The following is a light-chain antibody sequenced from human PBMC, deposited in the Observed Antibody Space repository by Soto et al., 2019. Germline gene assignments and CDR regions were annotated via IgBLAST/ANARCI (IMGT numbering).Light chain of an antibody. Sequence: DIPMTQSPSTLSASVGDRVTITCRASQSISNWLAWYQQKPGKAPKLLIYDASSLESGVPSRFSGSGSGTEFTLTISSLQPDDFATYYCQQYNSYSTWTFGQGTKVEIK. V-gene: IGKV1-5*01. CDR3: QQYNSYSTWT. J-gene: IGKJ1*01. CDR1: QSISNW. CDR2: DAS.